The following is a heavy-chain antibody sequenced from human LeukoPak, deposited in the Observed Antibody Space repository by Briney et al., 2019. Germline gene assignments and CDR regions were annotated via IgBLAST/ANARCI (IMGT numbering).Heavy chain of an antibody. CDR2: ISWNSGSI. J-gene: IGHJ4*02. CDR1: GFTFDDYA. CDR3: ARLGGRIIAAAVY. V-gene: IGHV3-9*01. Sequence: GGSLRLSCAASGFTFDDYAMHWVRQAPGKGLEWVSGISWNSGSIGYADSVKGRFTISRDNAKNSLYLQMNSLRAEDTALYYCARLGGRIIAAAVYWGQGTLVTVSS. D-gene: IGHD6-13*01.